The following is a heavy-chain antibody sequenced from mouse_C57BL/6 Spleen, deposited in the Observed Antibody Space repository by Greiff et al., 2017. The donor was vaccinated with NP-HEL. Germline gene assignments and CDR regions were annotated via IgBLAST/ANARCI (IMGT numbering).Heavy chain of an antibody. J-gene: IGHJ4*01. CDR3: ARDRDYGAVYAMDY. V-gene: IGHV5-16*01. CDR2: INYDGSST. Sequence: EVKLVESEGGLVQPGSSMKLSCTASGFTFSDYYMAWVRQVPEKGLEWVANINYDGSSTYYLDSLKSRFIISRDNAKNILYLQMSSLKSEDTATYYCARDRDYGAVYAMDYWGQGTSVTVSS. CDR1: GFTFSDYY. D-gene: IGHD2-4*01.